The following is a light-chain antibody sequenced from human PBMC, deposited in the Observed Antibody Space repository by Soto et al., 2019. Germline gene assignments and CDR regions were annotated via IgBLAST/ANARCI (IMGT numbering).Light chain of an antibody. CDR1: QTINNN. V-gene: IGKV1-39*01. Sequence: DIQMTQSPSSLSAYIGDRVTITCQASQTINNNLNWYQHKPGEAPELLISAASSRQSVVPSRFSGSGSGTDFTLTINRVQPEDFATYYCQQSFSTPPTFGQGTRLDIK. CDR2: AAS. J-gene: IGKJ5*01. CDR3: QQSFSTPPT.